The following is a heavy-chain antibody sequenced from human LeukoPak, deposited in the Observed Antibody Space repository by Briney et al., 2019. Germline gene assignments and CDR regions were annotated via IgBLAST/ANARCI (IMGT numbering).Heavy chain of an antibody. CDR3: ARLGEGYYGSGSYYNPLYEYYYYYGMDV. CDR1: GYSFTSYW. Sequence: GESLKISCKGSGYSFTSYWIGRVRQMPGKGLEWMGIIYPGDSDTRYSPSFQGQVTTSADKSISTAYLQWSSLKASDTAMYYCARLGEGYYGSGSYYNPLYEYYYYYGMDVWGQGTTVTVSS. V-gene: IGHV5-51*01. CDR2: IYPGDSDT. J-gene: IGHJ6*02. D-gene: IGHD3-10*01.